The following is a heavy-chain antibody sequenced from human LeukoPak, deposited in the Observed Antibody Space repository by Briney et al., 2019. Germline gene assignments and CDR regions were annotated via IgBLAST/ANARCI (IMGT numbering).Heavy chain of an antibody. CDR1: RYTFPRYY. CDR2: INPNSGGT. CDR3: ARDPTMVTTLLGYYDMYV. J-gene: IGHJ6*02. V-gene: IGHV1-2*02. D-gene: IGHD4-17*01. Sequence: GASVQVSCKASRYTFPRYYLHWVGPPPAQGLAWMGCINPNSGGTNYAQKFQGRVTMTRDTSTSTAYMELSRLRSDDTAVDYCARDPTMVTTLLGYYDMYVWGQGTTVTV.